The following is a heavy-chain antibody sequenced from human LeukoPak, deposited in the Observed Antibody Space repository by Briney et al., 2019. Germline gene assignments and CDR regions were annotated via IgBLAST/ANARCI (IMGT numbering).Heavy chain of an antibody. Sequence: GGSLRLSCAASGFTFSSYAMSWVRQAPGKGLEWVSAISGSGGSTYYADSVKGRFTISRDNSKNTLYLQMNSLRAEDTAVYYCARTHGVVNPLSPPQAAFDIWGQGTMVTVSS. V-gene: IGHV3-23*01. CDR2: ISGSGGST. CDR3: ARTHGVVNPLSPPQAAFDI. J-gene: IGHJ3*02. D-gene: IGHD3-3*01. CDR1: GFTFSSYA.